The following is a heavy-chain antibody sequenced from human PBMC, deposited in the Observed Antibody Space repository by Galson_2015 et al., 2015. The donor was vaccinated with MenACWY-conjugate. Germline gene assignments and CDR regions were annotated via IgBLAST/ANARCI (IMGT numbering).Heavy chain of an antibody. CDR2: INSDGSAA. D-gene: IGHD2-2*01. V-gene: IGHV3-74*01. CDR3: ATYCSSPSCYANGAY. Sequence: SLRLSCAASGFTFSSYWMHWVRQAPGKGLVWVSLINSDGSAADYADSVKGRFTISRDNAKNTLYLQMNSLRAEDTAVYYCATYCSSPSCYANGAYWGQGTLVTVSS. J-gene: IGHJ4*02. CDR1: GFTFSSYW.